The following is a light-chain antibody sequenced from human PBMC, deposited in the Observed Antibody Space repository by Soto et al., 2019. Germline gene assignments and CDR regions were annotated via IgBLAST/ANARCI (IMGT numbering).Light chain of an antibody. Sequence: NFMLTQPHSVSESPGKTVTISCTRSSGSIASNYVQWYQQRPGSAPTTVIYEDNQRPSGVPDRFSGSIDSSSNSASLTISGLKTEDEADYYCQSYDSNNQVFGGGTKVTVL. CDR3: QSYDSNNQV. J-gene: IGLJ3*02. V-gene: IGLV6-57*04. CDR2: EDN. CDR1: SGSIASNY.